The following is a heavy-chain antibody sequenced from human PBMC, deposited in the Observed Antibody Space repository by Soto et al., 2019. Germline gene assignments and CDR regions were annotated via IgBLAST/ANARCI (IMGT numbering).Heavy chain of an antibody. CDR3: ARDIAIAALPVPFDY. CDR2: IGYDGSNK. J-gene: IGHJ4*02. CDR1: GITLSSYN. D-gene: IGHD6-13*01. V-gene: IGHV3-33*01. Sequence: PEGTLRLSCAASGITLSSYNMHWVRQAPGKGLAWVGVIGYDGSNKYYADSVKGRFTISRDNCKNTLYLQRNSLRAEDTAVYYWARDIAIAALPVPFDYWGQGPLVTVSS.